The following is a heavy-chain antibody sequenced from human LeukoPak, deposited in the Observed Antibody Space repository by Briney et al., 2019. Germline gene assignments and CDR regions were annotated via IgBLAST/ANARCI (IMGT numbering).Heavy chain of an antibody. J-gene: IGHJ3*02. CDR2: INPSGGST. Sequence: ASVKVSCKASGYTFTSYYMHLVRQAPGQGLEWMGIINPSGGSTSYAQKFQGRVTMTRDTSTSTVYMELSSLRSEDTAVYYCARPFRVLDAFDIWGQGTMVTVSS. CDR3: ARPFRVLDAFDI. V-gene: IGHV1-46*01. D-gene: IGHD3-10*01. CDR1: GYTFTSYY.